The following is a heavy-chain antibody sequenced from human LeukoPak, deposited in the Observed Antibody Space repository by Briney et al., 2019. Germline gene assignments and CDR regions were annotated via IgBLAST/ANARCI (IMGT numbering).Heavy chain of an antibody. J-gene: IGHJ4*02. CDR1: GFTFDDYA. CDR3: AKEGGGSSGPWTYYFDY. V-gene: IGHV3-9*01. CDR2: INWNSGNI. D-gene: IGHD3-10*01. Sequence: GGSLRLSCAASGFTFDDYAMHWVRQAPGKGLEWVSSINWNSGNIGYADSVKGRFTISRDNAKKSLYLQMNSLRAEDTAVYYCAKEGGGSSGPWTYYFDYWGQGTLVTVSS.